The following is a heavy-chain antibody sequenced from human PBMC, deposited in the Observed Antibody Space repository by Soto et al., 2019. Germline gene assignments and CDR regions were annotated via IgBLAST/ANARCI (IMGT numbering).Heavy chain of an antibody. CDR3: ARGVYDCSGGSCSLDY. J-gene: IGHJ4*02. D-gene: IGHD2-15*01. V-gene: IGHV3-7*01. Sequence: EVQLVESGGGLVQPGGSLRLSCAASGFTFSSYWMSWVHQAPGKGLEWVANIKQDGSEKYYVDSVKGRFTISRDNAKNSLYLQMNSLRAEDTAVYYCARGVYDCSGGSCSLDYWGQGTLVTVSS. CDR2: IKQDGSEK. CDR1: GFTFSSYW.